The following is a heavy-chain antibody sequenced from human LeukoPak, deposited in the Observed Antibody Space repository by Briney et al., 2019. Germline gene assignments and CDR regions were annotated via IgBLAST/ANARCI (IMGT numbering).Heavy chain of an antibody. CDR3: ARCFYASSGYYLGY. Sequence: ASVKVFCKASGYDFTSFGITWVRQAPGQGLEWMGWISSYKGNTRYVQKLQGRVTMTRDTSTSTVYMELSSLRSEDTGVYYCARCFYASSGYYLGYWCQEALLTVSS. CDR1: GYDFTSFG. CDR2: ISSYKGNT. D-gene: IGHD3-22*01. V-gene: IGHV1-18*01. J-gene: IGHJ4*02.